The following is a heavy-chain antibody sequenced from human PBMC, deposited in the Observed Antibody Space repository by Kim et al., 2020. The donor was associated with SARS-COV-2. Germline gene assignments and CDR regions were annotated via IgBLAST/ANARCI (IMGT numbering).Heavy chain of an antibody. D-gene: IGHD3-10*01. J-gene: IGHJ4*02. V-gene: IGHV3-48*03. CDR3: AALDSVQVPGGI. Sequence: YVDYVKGRLIITRENAKNSLYLQMNSLRTEDTAIYYCAALDSVQVPGGIWGQGTLVTVSS.